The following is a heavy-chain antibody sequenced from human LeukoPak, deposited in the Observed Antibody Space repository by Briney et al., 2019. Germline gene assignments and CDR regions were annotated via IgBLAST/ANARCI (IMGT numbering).Heavy chain of an antibody. V-gene: IGHV4-59*01. D-gene: IGHD4-17*01. CDR3: ARRTYGDWFDP. CDR1: GGSISSYY. J-gene: IGHJ5*02. Sequence: SETLSLTCTVSGGSISSYYWSWIRQPPGKGLEWIGFIYYSGYTSYNPSLKSRVTISLDTSKNQFSLKLSSVTAADTAVYYCARRTYGDWFDPWGQGTLVTVSS. CDR2: IYYSGYT.